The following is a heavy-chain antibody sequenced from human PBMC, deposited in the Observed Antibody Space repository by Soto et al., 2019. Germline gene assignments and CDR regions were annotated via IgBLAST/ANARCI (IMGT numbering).Heavy chain of an antibody. CDR3: ARDLSPYYDFWSGAFDY. CDR1: GFTFSSYW. CDR2: IKQDGSEK. V-gene: IGHV3-7*01. D-gene: IGHD3-3*01. J-gene: IGHJ4*02. Sequence: GGSLRLSCAASGFTFSSYWMSWVRQAPGKGLEWVANIKQDGSEKYYVDSVKGRFTISRDNAKNSLYLQMNSLRAEDTAVYYCARDLSPYYDFWSGAFDYWGQGTLVTVSS.